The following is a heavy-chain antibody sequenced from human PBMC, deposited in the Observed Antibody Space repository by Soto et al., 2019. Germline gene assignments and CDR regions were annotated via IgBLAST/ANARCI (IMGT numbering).Heavy chain of an antibody. D-gene: IGHD1-20*01. CDR3: ARDYDNWSFDY. CDR1: GGTFSSYY. J-gene: IGHJ4*02. CDR2: ISPSFGTP. V-gene: IGHV1-69*13. Sequence: SVKVSCKASGGTFSSYYITWVRQAPGQGLEWMGGISPSFGTPNYARKFQGRVTITADESTSTAYMELSSLTSEDTAVYYCARDYDNWSFDYWGQGTLVT.